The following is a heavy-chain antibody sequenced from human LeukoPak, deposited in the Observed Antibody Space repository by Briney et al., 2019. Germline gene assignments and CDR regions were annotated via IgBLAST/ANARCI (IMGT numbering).Heavy chain of an antibody. V-gene: IGHV3-48*03. Sequence: GGSLRLSCAASGFTFSSYEMNWVRQAPGKGLEWVPYISSSGSTIYYADSVKGRFTISRDNAKNSLYLQMNSLRAEDTAVYYCASDGSSGYFLDYWGQGTLVTVSS. J-gene: IGHJ4*02. CDR1: GFTFSSYE. CDR3: ASDGSSGYFLDY. D-gene: IGHD3-22*01. CDR2: ISSSGSTI.